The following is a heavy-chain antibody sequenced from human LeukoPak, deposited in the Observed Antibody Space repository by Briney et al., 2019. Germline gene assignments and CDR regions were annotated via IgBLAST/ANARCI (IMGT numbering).Heavy chain of an antibody. V-gene: IGHV1-69*04. CDR3: ARSGIFGVGHYYYGMDV. Sequence: GASVKVSFKASGGTFISYAISWVRQAPGQGLEWMGRIIPIFGIANYAQKFQGRVTITADKSTSTAYMELSSLRSEDTAVYYCARSGIFGVGHYYYGMDVWGQGTTVTVSS. D-gene: IGHD3-3*01. CDR1: GGTFISYA. CDR2: IIPIFGIA. J-gene: IGHJ6*02.